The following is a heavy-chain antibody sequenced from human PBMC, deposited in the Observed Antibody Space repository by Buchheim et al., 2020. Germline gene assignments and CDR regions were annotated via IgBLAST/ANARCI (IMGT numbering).Heavy chain of an antibody. CDR2: ISNDGTAT. J-gene: IGHJ4*02. D-gene: IGHD2-2*01. V-gene: IGHV3-23*01. Sequence: EVQLLESGGGSVQPGGSLRLSCAASGFTFGIYAMSWVRQAPGKGLEWVAGISNDGTATYYTDSVKGRFTISRDRYKSTLSLQMNTLRVEDTATYYCAKLVVPSAMDYFDHWGQGTL. CDR3: AKLVVPSAMDYFDH. CDR1: GFTFGIYA.